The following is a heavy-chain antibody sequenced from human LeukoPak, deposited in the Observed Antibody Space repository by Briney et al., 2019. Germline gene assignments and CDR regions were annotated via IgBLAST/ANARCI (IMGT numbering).Heavy chain of an antibody. CDR2: INPKKGGT. CDR3: AREDGPVNYGGFGV. V-gene: IGHV1-2*02. Sequence: ASVKVSCKTSGYTFTGYYMHWVRQAPGQGLEWMGWINPKKGGTNYAQKFQGRVTMTRDTSLTTAYMELSSLRSDDTAVYYCAREDGPVNYGGFGVWGQGTVVTVSS. CDR1: GYTFTGYY. D-gene: IGHD4/OR15-4a*01. J-gene: IGHJ3*01.